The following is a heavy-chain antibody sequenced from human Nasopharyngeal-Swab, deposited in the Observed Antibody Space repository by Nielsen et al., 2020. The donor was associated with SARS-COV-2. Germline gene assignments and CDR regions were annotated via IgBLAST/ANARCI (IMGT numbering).Heavy chain of an antibody. CDR2: INAGNGST. D-gene: IGHD3-10*01. Sequence: WVRQAPGQRLEWMGWINAGNGSTKYSQKFQGRVTITRDTSASTAYMELSSLRSEDTAVYYCARGRGYYGSGGYYYYMDVWGKGTTVTVSS. V-gene: IGHV1-3*01. CDR3: ARGRGYYGSGGYYYYMDV. J-gene: IGHJ6*03.